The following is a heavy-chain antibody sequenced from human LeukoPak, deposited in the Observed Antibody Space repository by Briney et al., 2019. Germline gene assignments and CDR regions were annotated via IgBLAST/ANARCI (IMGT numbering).Heavy chain of an antibody. J-gene: IGHJ4*02. CDR1: GYTFTSYY. Sequence: ASVKVSCKASGYTFTSYYMHWVRQAPGQGLEWMGVINPSDETTTYAQKFRGRVTMTRDTSTSTVYMELSSLTSEDTAVYYCARGSHDSSGYSSKAYSFDYWGQGTLVTVSP. CDR2: INPSDETT. CDR3: ARGSHDSSGYSSKAYSFDY. D-gene: IGHD3-22*01. V-gene: IGHV1-46*01.